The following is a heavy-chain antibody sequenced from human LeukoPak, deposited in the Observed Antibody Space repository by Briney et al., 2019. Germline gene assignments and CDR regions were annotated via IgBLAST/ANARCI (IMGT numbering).Heavy chain of an antibody. CDR2: ISSSSSTI. CDR1: GFTFSSYS. Sequence: GGPLRLSCAASGFTFSSYSMNWVRQAPGKGLEWVSYISSSSSTIYYADSVKGRFTISRDNAKNSLFLQMNSLRAEDTAVYYCAKSWADCGGDCYLDYWGQGTLVTVSS. D-gene: IGHD2-21*01. CDR3: AKSWADCGGDCYLDY. V-gene: IGHV3-48*01. J-gene: IGHJ4*02.